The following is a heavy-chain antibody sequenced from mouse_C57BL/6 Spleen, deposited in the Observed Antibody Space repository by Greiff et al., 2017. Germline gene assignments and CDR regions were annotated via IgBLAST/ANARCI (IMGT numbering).Heavy chain of an antibody. CDR2: IYPGDGDT. V-gene: IGHV1-82*01. D-gene: IGHD4-1*01. CDR3: AREGELGHFDY. Sequence: QVQLKESGPELVKPGASVKISCKASGYAFSSSWMNWVKQRPGKGLEWIGRIYPGDGDTTYNGKFKGKATLTADKSSSTAYMQLSSLTSEDSAVYFCAREGELGHFDYWGQGTTLTVSS. CDR1: GYAFSSSW. J-gene: IGHJ2*01.